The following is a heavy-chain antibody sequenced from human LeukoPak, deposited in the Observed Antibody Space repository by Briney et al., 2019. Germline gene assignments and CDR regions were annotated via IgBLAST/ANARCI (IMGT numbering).Heavy chain of an antibody. J-gene: IGHJ3*02. CDR3: AKLPDDYYDTGAFDI. CDR1: GFTFSSYG. CDR2: ISYDGSNK. V-gene: IGHV3-30*18. D-gene: IGHD3-22*01. Sequence: PGGSLRLSCAASGFTFSSYGMHWVRQAPGEGLEWVAVISYDGSNKYYADSVKGRFTISRDNSKNTLYLQMNSLRAEDTAVYYCAKLPDDYYDTGAFDIWGQGTMVTVSS.